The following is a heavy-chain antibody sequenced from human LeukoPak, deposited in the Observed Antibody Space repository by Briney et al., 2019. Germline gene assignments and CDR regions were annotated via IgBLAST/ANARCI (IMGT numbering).Heavy chain of an antibody. CDR2: INWNGGST. CDR3: ARDLFLGYCSGGSCPNWSDP. Sequence: PGGSLRLSCAASGFTFDDYGMSWVRQAPGKGLEWVSGINWNGGSTGYADSVKGRFTISRDNAKNSLYLQMNSLRAEDTALYYCARDLFLGYCSGGSCPNWSDPWGQGTLVTVSS. CDR1: GFTFDDYG. V-gene: IGHV3-20*04. D-gene: IGHD2-15*01. J-gene: IGHJ5*02.